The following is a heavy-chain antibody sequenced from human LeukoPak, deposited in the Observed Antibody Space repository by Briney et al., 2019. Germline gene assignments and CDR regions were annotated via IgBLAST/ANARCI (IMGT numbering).Heavy chain of an antibody. CDR2: INWNGGST. Sequence: GGSLRLSCAASGFTFDDYGMNWVRQAPGKGLEWVSGINWNGGSTGYADSVKGRFTISRDNAKNSLYLQMNSLRAEDTALYYCARNGASSGGSCCRGQGDYWGQGTLVTVSS. V-gene: IGHV3-20*04. J-gene: IGHJ4*02. CDR3: ARNGASSGGSCCRGQGDY. D-gene: IGHD2-15*01. CDR1: GFTFDDYG.